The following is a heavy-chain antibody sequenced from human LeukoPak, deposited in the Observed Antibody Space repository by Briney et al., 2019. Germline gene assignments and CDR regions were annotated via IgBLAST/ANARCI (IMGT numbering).Heavy chain of an antibody. CDR2: IYYSGST. D-gene: IGHD3-10*01. Sequence: SETLSLTCTVSGGSISSSSYYWGWIRQPPGKGLEWIGSIYYSGSTYYNPSLKSRVTISVDTSKNQFSLKLSSVTAADTAVYYCARGRARFGNYYYMDVWGKGTTVTVSS. CDR1: GGSISSSSYY. J-gene: IGHJ6*03. V-gene: IGHV4-39*01. CDR3: ARGRARFGNYYYMDV.